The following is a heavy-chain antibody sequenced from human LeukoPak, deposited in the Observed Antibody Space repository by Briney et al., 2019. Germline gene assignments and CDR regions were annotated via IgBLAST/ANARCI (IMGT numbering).Heavy chain of an antibody. CDR2: ISGSGRST. V-gene: IGHV3-23*01. J-gene: IGHJ6*03. CDR3: AKDRAREAWYYYMDV. CDR1: GFTFSSYA. D-gene: IGHD5-24*01. Sequence: PGGSLRLSCAASGFTFSSYAMNWVRQAPGKGLEWVSAISGSGRSTYYADSVKGRFTISRDNSKNTLYLQMNSLRAEDTAVYYCAKDRAREAWYYYMDVWGKGTTVTVSS.